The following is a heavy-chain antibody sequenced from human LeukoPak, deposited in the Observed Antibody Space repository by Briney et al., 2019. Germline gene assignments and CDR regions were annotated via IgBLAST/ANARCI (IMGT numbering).Heavy chain of an antibody. CDR1: GGSINSGRYY. D-gene: IGHD5-18*01. J-gene: IGHJ6*03. Sequence: SETLSLTCTVSGGSINSGRYYWSWIRQPAGRGLEWIGHISTSGRTSYSPSLKSRVTISVDTSKNQFSLKMSSVSAADTAVYYCARGLHGYTYGYVPWELYYYMDVWGKGTTVTVSS. CDR3: ARGLHGYTYGYVPWELYYYMDV. CDR2: ISTSGRT. V-gene: IGHV4-61*09.